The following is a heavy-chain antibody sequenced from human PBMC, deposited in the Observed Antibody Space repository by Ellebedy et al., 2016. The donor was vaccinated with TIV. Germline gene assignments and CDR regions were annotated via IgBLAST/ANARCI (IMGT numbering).Heavy chain of an antibody. CDR3: ARAGETVY. Sequence: AASVKVSCKASGYTFTSYDINWLRQATGQGLEWMGWVNPDSGSTGYSHKFQCRVSVTSDTSIRTAYLEMSSLTSDDTGVYYCARAGETVYWGQGTLVTVSS. CDR1: GYTFTSYD. CDR2: VNPDSGST. V-gene: IGHV1-8*01. J-gene: IGHJ4*02. D-gene: IGHD3-10*01.